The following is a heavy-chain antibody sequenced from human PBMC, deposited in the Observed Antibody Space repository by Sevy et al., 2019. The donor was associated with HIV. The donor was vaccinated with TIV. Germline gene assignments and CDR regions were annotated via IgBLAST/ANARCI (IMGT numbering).Heavy chain of an antibody. Sequence: GGSLRLSCSASGFTFSNYAMHWVRQAPGKGLEHVSAISTDGGSTYYADSVKGRFTISRDNSKSMLYLQMGDLRVEDTAVYICVDVLGVRPVGPFNNWGQGTLVTVSS. D-gene: IGHD6-6*01. V-gene: IGHV3-64D*06. CDR1: GFTFSNYA. CDR3: VDVLGVRPVGPFNN. J-gene: IGHJ4*02. CDR2: ISTDGGST.